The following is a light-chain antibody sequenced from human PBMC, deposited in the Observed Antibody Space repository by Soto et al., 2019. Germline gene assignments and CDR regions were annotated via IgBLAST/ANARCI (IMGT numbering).Light chain of an antibody. CDR1: SSDVGSYNL. J-gene: IGLJ1*01. CDR3: CSYAGSSTFV. CDR2: EGS. Sequence: QSALTQPASVSGSPGQSITISCTGTSSDVGSYNLVSWHQQHPGKTPKVMIYEGSKRPSGVSNRFSGSKSGNTASLTISGLQAEDEADYYCCSYAGSSTFVFGTGTKLTVL. V-gene: IGLV2-23*03.